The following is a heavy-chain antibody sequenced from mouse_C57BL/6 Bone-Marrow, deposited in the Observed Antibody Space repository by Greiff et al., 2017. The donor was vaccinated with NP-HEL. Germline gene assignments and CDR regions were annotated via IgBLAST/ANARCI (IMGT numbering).Heavy chain of an antibody. V-gene: IGHV1-81*01. D-gene: IGHD2-4*01. CDR3: ARSFNDYDYY. Sequence: QVQLKESGAELARPGASVKLSCKASGYTFTSYGISWVKQRTGQGLEWIGEIYPRSGNTYYNEKFKGKATLTADKSSSTAYMELRSLTSEDSAVYFCARSFNDYDYYWGQGTTLTVSS. J-gene: IGHJ2*01. CDR2: IYPRSGNT. CDR1: GYTFTSYG.